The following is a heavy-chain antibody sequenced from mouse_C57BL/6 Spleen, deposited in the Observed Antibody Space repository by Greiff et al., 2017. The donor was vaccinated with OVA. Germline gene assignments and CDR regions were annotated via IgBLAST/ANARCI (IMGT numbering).Heavy chain of an antibody. CDR3: VLLRSFDY. Sequence: QVQLQQSGPELVKPGASVKISCKASGYAFSSSWMNWVKQRPGKGLEWIGRIYPGDGDTNYNGQIKGKATLTADTSSSTAYMQLSSLTSEDAAVYFCVLLRSFDYWGQGTTLTVSS. V-gene: IGHV1-82*01. CDR2: IYPGDGDT. D-gene: IGHD1-1*01. J-gene: IGHJ2*01. CDR1: GYAFSSSW.